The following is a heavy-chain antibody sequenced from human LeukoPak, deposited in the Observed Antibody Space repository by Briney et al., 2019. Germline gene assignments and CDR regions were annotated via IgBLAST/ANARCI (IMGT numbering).Heavy chain of an antibody. V-gene: IGHV3-30*18. D-gene: IGHD2/OR15-2a*01. CDR3: AKDKIFRYLDY. J-gene: IGHJ4*02. CDR2: ITSDGNNK. Sequence: PGGPLRLSCAASGLTFSNHGMHWVRQAPGKGLEWVAMITSDGNNKYYADSVKDRFTISRDDSKNTLYLQMNSLRDEDTAVYYCAKDKIFRYLDYWGQGALVTVTS. CDR1: GLTFSNHG.